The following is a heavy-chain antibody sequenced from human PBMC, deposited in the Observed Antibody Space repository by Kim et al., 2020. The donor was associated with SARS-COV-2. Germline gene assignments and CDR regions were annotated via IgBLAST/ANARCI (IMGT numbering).Heavy chain of an antibody. CDR1: GGSFSGYY. V-gene: IGHV4-34*01. Sequence: SETLSLTCAVYGGSFSGYYWSWIRQPPGKGLEWIGEINHSGSTNYNPSLKSRVTISVDTSKNQFSLKLSSVTAADTAVYYCASDGFDIWGQGTMVTVSS. CDR3: ASDGFDI. J-gene: IGHJ3*02. CDR2: INHSGST.